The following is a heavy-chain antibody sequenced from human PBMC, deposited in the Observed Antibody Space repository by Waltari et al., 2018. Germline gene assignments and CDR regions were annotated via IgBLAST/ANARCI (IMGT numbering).Heavy chain of an antibody. V-gene: IGHV1-46*01. Sequence: QVQLVQSGAEVKKPGDSVKVSCKASGYTFTSYYMHWVRQAPGQGLEWMGIINPSGGSTSYAQKFQGRVTMTRDTSTSTVYMELSSLRSEDTAVYYCARGGFRELKSQWFDPWGQGTLVTVSS. J-gene: IGHJ5*02. D-gene: IGHD3-10*01. CDR1: GYTFTSYY. CDR2: INPSGGST. CDR3: ARGGFRELKSQWFDP.